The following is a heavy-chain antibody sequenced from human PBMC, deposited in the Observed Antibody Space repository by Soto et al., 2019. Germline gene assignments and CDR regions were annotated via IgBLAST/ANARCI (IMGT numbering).Heavy chain of an antibody. CDR3: ASTKYDSSAYYYWYLGL. Sequence: QVELVQSGAEVKKPGYSVKDSCQASEDTFRNYAISWVRQDPGQGLEWMGGIIPIFGTANYAQKFQGRVTITADTSANTVYLELSSLRSEDTAVYYCASTKYDSSAYYYWYLGLWGRGTMVTVSS. V-gene: IGHV1-69*06. J-gene: IGHJ2*01. CDR2: IIPIFGTA. CDR1: EDTFRNYA. D-gene: IGHD3-22*01.